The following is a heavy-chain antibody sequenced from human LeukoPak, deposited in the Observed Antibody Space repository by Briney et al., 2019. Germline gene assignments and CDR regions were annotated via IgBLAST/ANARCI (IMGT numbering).Heavy chain of an antibody. V-gene: IGHV3-21*01. Sequence: PGGSLRLSCAASGFTFNSYNMNWVRQAPGKGLEWVSSITSSSTYMYYADSVKGRFTISRDNARNSLYLQMNSLRAEDTAVYYCARGGSGDIFDIWGQGTMVTVSS. J-gene: IGHJ3*02. CDR2: ITSSSTYM. CDR3: ARGGSGDIFDI. D-gene: IGHD2-21*01. CDR1: GFTFNSYN.